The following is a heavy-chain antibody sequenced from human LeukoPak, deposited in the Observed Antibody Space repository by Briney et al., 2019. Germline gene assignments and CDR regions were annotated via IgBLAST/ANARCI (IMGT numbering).Heavy chain of an antibody. CDR1: GGTISSYY. CDR3: ARDDWNDVLDY. CDR2: IYYSGST. Sequence: SETLSLTCTVSGGTISSYYWSWIRQPPVKGLEWIGYIYYSGSTNYNPSLKSRVTISVDTSKNQFSLKLSSVTAADTAVYYCARDDWNDVLDYWGQGTLVTVSS. J-gene: IGHJ4*02. V-gene: IGHV4-59*01. D-gene: IGHD1-1*01.